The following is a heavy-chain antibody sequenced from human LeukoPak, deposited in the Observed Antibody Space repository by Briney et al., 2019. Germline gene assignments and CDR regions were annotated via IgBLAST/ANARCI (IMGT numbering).Heavy chain of an antibody. D-gene: IGHD3-16*01. CDR2: IYYTGDT. V-gene: IGHV4-59*01. J-gene: IGHJ3*02. CDR3: ARDERGNDAFDI. Sequence: SETLSLTCTVSGGSISTYYWSWIRQPPGKGLEWIGYIYYTGDTNQNPSLKSRVTISVDTSKNQFSLKLSSVTAADTAVYYCARDERGNDAFDIWGQGTMVTVSS. CDR1: GGSISTYY.